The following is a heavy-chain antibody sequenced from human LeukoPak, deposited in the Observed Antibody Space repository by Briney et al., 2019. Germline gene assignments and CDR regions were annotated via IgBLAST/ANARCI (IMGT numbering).Heavy chain of an antibody. CDR3: ARDAYYDFWSSYSPSEKFDY. Sequence: ASVKVSCKASGYTFTSYAMNWVRQAPGQGLEWMGWINTNTGNPTYAQGFTGRFVFSLDTSVSTAYLQISSLKAEDTAVYYCARDAYYDFWSSYSPSEKFDYWGQGTLVTVSS. CDR1: GYTFTSYA. D-gene: IGHD3-3*01. V-gene: IGHV7-4-1*02. CDR2: INTNTGNP. J-gene: IGHJ4*02.